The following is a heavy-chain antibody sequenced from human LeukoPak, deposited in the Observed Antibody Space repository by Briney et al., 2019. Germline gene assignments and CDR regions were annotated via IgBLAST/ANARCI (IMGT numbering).Heavy chain of an antibody. CDR1: GGSISSSSYY. J-gene: IGHJ4*02. Sequence: SETLSLTCTVSGGSISSSSYYWGWIRQPPGEGLEWIGSIYYSGSTYYNPSLKSRVIISVDTSKNQFSLKLSSVTAADTAVYYCARDGSSWTYYFDYWGQGTLVTVSS. CDR3: ARDGSSWTYYFDY. CDR2: IYYSGST. D-gene: IGHD6-13*01. V-gene: IGHV4-39*07.